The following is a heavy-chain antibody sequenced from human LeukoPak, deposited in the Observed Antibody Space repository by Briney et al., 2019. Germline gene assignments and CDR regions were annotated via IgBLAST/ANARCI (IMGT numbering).Heavy chain of an antibody. CDR1: GGSFSGYY. CDR3: ARGGMGVAAADHLFDY. Sequence: SETLSLTCAVYGGSFSGYYWSWIRQPPGKGLEWIGEINHSGSTNYNPSLKSRVTISVDTSKNQFSLKLSSVTAADTAVYYCARGGMGVAAADHLFDYWGQGTLVTVSS. D-gene: IGHD6-13*01. CDR2: INHSGST. J-gene: IGHJ4*02. V-gene: IGHV4-34*01.